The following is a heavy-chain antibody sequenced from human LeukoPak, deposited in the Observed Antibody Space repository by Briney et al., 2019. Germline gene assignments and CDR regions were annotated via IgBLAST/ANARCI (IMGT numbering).Heavy chain of an antibody. CDR1: GFTLSGAA. V-gene: IGHV3-73*01. CDR2: IRSKADSYTT. J-gene: IGHJ2*01. Sequence: GGSLKLSCAASGFTLSGAAMHWVRQASGKGLEWLGRIRSKADSYTTAYAASVKGRFSVSRDDSKNTSYLQMNSLKTEDTAVYYCRAAVAGDYFDLWGRGTLVTVSS. CDR3: RAAVAGDYFDL. D-gene: IGHD6-19*01.